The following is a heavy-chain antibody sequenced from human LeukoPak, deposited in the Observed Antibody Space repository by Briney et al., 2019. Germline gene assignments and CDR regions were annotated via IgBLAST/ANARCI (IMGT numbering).Heavy chain of an antibody. CDR1: GFTFSSYA. J-gene: IGHJ4*02. V-gene: IGHV3-23*01. CDR3: AKVVAPSTTRNLDY. D-gene: IGHD2-2*01. CDR2: FGSGGGT. Sequence: GGSLRLSCAASGFTFSSYAMTWVRQAPGKGLEWVSTFGSGGGTYYADSVKGRFTISKDNSKNTLYLQLNSLGAEDTALYYCAKVVAPSTTRNLDYWGQGTLVIVSS.